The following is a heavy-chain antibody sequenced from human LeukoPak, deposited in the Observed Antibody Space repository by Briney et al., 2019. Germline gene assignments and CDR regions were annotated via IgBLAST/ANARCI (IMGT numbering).Heavy chain of an antibody. CDR3: ARGRVATSD. V-gene: IGHV4-34*01. CDR1: GGSISGYY. CDR2: INHSGST. D-gene: IGHD5-12*01. J-gene: IGHJ4*02. Sequence: SETLSLTCRVSGGSISGYYWSWIRQPPGKGLEWIGEINHSGSTNYNPSLKSRVTISVDTSKNQFSLKLSSVTAADTAVYYRARGRVATSDWGQGILVTVSS.